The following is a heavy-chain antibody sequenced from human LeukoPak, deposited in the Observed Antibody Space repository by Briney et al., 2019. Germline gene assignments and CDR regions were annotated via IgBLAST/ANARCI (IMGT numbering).Heavy chain of an antibody. CDR3: SSWGSTPGVSSDYY. D-gene: IGHD6-6*01. Sequence: PGGSLRLSCAASEFTINDAWMSWARQAPGKGLEWVARIKSKTDVGTTAYAAPGKGRFTISRDDTKNTLYLQMNSLKTEDTAMYYCSSWGSTPGVSSDYYWGQGTLVTVSS. CDR2: IKSKTDVGTT. CDR1: EFTINDAW. J-gene: IGHJ4*02. V-gene: IGHV3-15*01.